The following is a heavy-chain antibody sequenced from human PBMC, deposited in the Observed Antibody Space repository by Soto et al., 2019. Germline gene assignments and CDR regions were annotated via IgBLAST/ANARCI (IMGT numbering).Heavy chain of an antibody. D-gene: IGHD6-19*01. CDR3: ARGLAVAGDYFDY. J-gene: IGHJ4*02. Sequence: QVQLQQWGAGLLKPSETLSLTCAVYGGSFSGYYWSWIRQPPGKGLEWIGEINHSGSTNYNPSLKSRVTISVDTSKNQFSLTLSSVTAADTAVYYCARGLAVAGDYFDYWGQGTLVTVSS. CDR1: GGSFSGYY. CDR2: INHSGST. V-gene: IGHV4-34*01.